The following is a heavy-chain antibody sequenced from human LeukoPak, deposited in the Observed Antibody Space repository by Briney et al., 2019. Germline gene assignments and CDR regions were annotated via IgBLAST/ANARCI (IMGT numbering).Heavy chain of an antibody. CDR1: GYTFTSYG. V-gene: IGHV1-18*01. J-gene: IGHJ5*02. Sequence: ASVKVSCKASGYTFTSYGISWVRQAPGQGLEWMGWISAYNGNTNYAQKLQGRVTMTIDTSTSTAYMELRSLRSDDTAVYYCARGRHYYDSTGYMSWFDPWGQGTLVTVSS. D-gene: IGHD3-22*01. CDR2: ISAYNGNT. CDR3: ARGRHYYDSTGYMSWFDP.